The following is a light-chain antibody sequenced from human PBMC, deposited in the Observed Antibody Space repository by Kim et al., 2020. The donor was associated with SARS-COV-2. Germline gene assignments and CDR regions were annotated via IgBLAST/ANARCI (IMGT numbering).Light chain of an antibody. V-gene: IGLV3-21*04. J-gene: IGLJ2*01. CDR2: YDS. CDR3: QVWDSYSDHVV. CDR1: NIGGKS. Sequence: PGKTARITCGGNNIGGKSVHWYQQRPGQAPVLVIYYDSDRPSGIPERFSGSNSGNTATLTISRVEAGDEADYYCQVWDSYSDHVVFGGGTQLTVL.